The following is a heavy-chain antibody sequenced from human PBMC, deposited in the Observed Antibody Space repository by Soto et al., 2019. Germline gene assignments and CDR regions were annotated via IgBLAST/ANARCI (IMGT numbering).Heavy chain of an antibody. CDR3: AREGYCSSTSCYRYYGMDV. V-gene: IGHV1-69*01. Sequence: QVQLVQSGAEVKKPGSSVKVSCKASGGTFSSYAISWVRQAPGQGLEWMGGIIPIFGTANYAQKFQGRVTITADESTSTAYTELSSLRSEDRAVYYCAREGYCSSTSCYRYYGMDVWGQGTTVTVSS. CDR1: GGTFSSYA. D-gene: IGHD2-2*01. J-gene: IGHJ6*02. CDR2: IIPIFGTA.